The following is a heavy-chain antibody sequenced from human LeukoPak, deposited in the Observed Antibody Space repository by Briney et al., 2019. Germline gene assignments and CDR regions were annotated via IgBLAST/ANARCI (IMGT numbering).Heavy chain of an antibody. D-gene: IGHD1-26*01. Sequence: PGGSLRLSCAASGFTVNSNYMSWVRQAPGKGLEWVSVVYSGDRTYYADSVNGRFTISRDDSTNTLYLLMNSLRAEDTAVYYCARGYLIDYWGQGTLVTVSS. CDR2: VYSGDRT. CDR3: ARGYLIDY. J-gene: IGHJ4*02. V-gene: IGHV3-66*01. CDR1: GFTVNSNY.